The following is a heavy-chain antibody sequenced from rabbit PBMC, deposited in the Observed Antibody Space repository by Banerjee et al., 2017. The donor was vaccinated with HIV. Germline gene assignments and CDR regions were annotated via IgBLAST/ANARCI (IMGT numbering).Heavy chain of an antibody. CDR3: ARDNVGGDGYNFIL. V-gene: IGHV1S40*01. J-gene: IGHJ6*01. Sequence: QSLEESGGDLVKPGASLTLTCTASGFSFSGYWIYWVRQAPGKGLEWIACIYRHFGLTNYATWVKGRFTISRDNAQNTVFLQMTSLTAADTATYFCARDNVGGDGYNFILWGPGTLVTV. CDR2: IYRHFGLT. CDR1: GFSFSGYW. D-gene: IGHD6-1*01.